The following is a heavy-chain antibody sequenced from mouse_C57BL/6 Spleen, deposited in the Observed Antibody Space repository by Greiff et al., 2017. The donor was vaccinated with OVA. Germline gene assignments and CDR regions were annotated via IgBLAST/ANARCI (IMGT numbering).Heavy chain of an antibody. CDR1: GYTFTSYW. J-gene: IGHJ2*01. V-gene: IGHV1-55*01. D-gene: IGHD2-1*01. Sequence: VQLQQPGAELVKPGASVKMSCKASGYTFTSYWITWVKQRPGQGLEWIGDIYPGSGSTNYNEKFKSKATLTVDTSSSTAYMQRSSLTSEDSAVYYCARDGNYLYYFDYWGQGTTLTVSS. CDR2: IYPGSGST. CDR3: ARDGNYLYYFDY.